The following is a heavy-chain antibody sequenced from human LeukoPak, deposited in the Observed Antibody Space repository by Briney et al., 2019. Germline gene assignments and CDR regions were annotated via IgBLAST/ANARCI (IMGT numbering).Heavy chain of an antibody. CDR2: NGGSGGTT. V-gene: IGHV3-23*01. CDR3: IRGREVVTGFGAFDI. CDR1: GLTFKSYA. D-gene: IGHD4-23*01. J-gene: IGHJ3*02. Sequence: GGSLRLSCTSSGLTFKSYAMSGVRHAPGKGRECVSSNGGSGGTTYYADSVRGRFTISRDNAKNMLYLQMNSLRAEDTATCQCIRGREVVTGFGAFDIWGHGTMVTVS.